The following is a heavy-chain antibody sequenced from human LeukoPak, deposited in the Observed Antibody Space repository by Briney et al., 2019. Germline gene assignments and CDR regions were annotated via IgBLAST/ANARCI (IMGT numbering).Heavy chain of an antibody. Sequence: PGGSLRLSCAASGFTFSSYGMHWVRQAPGKGLEWVAFIRYDGSNKYYADSVKGRFTISRDNSKNTLYLQMNSLRAEDTAVYYCAAGRSSEAAYWGQGTLVTVSS. J-gene: IGHJ4*02. CDR2: IRYDGSNK. V-gene: IGHV3-30*02. D-gene: IGHD6-19*01. CDR3: AAGRSSEAAY. CDR1: GFTFSSYG.